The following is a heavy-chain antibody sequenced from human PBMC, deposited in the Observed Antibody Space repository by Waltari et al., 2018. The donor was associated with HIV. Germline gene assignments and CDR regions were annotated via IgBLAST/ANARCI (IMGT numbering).Heavy chain of an antibody. CDR3: ARGDGDYDNWFDS. V-gene: IGHV3-33*01. Sequence: QVQVVESGGGVVQPGRSLRLSCAASGFTFSYYGMHWVRQAPGKGWEWVAVIWFDASNKYYADSVKGRFTISRDNSKNTLYLQMNSLRVEDTAVYYCARGDGDYDNWFDSWGQGTLVTVSS. CDR2: IWFDASNK. D-gene: IGHD4-17*01. CDR1: GFTFSYYG. J-gene: IGHJ5*01.